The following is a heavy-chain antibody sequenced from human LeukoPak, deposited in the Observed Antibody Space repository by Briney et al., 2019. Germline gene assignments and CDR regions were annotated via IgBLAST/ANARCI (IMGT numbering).Heavy chain of an antibody. D-gene: IGHD3-10*01. Sequence: EALKISCKGSGYVFSNHWIAWVRQMPGKGLEWGGFFYPGPDSDTRYSPSFQGRVTVSADKSISTAYLQWTSLKASDTAIYYCARNHYYGAGTYDNVFDVFDMWGQGTMVTVSS. V-gene: IGHV5-51*01. CDR1: GYVFSNHW. J-gene: IGHJ3*02. CDR2: FYPGPDSDT. CDR3: ARNHYYGAGTYDNVFDVFDM.